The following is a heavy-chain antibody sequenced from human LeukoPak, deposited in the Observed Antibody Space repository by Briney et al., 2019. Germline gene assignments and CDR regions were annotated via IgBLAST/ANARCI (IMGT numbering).Heavy chain of an antibody. D-gene: IGHD3-9*01. Sequence: GGSLRLSCAASGFTFSSYGMHWVRQAPGKGLEWVAVISYDGSNKYYADSVKGRFTISRDNSKNTLYLQMNSLRAEDTAVYYCAKDLGVRYFDWLIPGSDYWGQGTLVTVSS. CDR2: ISYDGSNK. CDR1: GFTFSSYG. V-gene: IGHV3-30*18. CDR3: AKDLGVRYFDWLIPGSDY. J-gene: IGHJ4*02.